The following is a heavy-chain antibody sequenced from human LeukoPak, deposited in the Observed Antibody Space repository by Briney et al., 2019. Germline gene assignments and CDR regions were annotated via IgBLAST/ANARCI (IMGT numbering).Heavy chain of an antibody. V-gene: IGHV3-30-3*01. CDR3: ARSVETYYFDY. D-gene: IGHD1-1*01. CDR2: ISYDGSNK. CDR1: GFTFSSYA. Sequence: GGSLSLSCAASGFTFSSYAMHWVRQAPGKGLEWVAVISYDGSNKYYADSVKGRFTISRDNSKNTLYLQMNSLRAEDTAVYYCARSVETYYFDYWGQGTLVTVSS. J-gene: IGHJ4*02.